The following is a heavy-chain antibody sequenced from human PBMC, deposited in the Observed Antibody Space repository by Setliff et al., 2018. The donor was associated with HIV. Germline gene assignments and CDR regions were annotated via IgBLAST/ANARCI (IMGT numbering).Heavy chain of an antibody. CDR3: AKHLSPGSGWYSKARGMDV. CDR2: IYPGNSDT. J-gene: IGHJ6*02. Sequence: PGESLKISCKDSGYTFSNYCIAWVRQMPGKGLEWMGIIYPGNSDTIYSPSFQGQVTISADKSISTAYLQWSSLKASDTAMYYCAKHLSPGSGWYSKARGMDVWGQGTTVTVSS. CDR1: GYTFSNYC. V-gene: IGHV5-51*01. D-gene: IGHD6-19*01.